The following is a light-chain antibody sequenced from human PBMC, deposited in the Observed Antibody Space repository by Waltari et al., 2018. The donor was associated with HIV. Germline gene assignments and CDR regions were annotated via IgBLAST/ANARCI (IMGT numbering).Light chain of an antibody. V-gene: IGLV6-57*04. CDR1: SGSIDSTY. CDR2: EDN. J-gene: IGLJ2*01. CDR3: QSYDANTVV. Sequence: NFMLTQPHSVSESPGKTVTISCPRSSGSIDSTYLPWHQQRPGSAPTSVIYEDNKRPSGVPDRFSGSIDSSSNSASLTIAGLKTEDEADYYCQSYDANTVVFGGGTKLTVL.